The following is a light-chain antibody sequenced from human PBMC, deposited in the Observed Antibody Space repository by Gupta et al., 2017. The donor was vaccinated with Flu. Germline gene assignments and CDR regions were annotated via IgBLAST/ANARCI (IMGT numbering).Light chain of an antibody. J-gene: IGLJ3*02. V-gene: IGLV1-51*01. CDR1: SSNIGNNY. CDR2: DNN. Sequence: QSVLTQPPSVSAAPGQKVPISCSGSSSNIGNNYVSWYQQFPGTDPKLLIYDNNKRPSGIHDRLAGSKSGKYATRDINGLQTGDEADDYCGTWDSSMSAVVFGGGTKLTVL. CDR3: GTWDSSMSAVV.